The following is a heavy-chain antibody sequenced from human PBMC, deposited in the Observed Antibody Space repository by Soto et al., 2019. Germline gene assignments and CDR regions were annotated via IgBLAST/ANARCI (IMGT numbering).Heavy chain of an antibody. Sequence: AGGSLRLSCTASGFTFGDYAMYWVRQAPGKGLECIGFIRSKAYGGTTEYAASVEGRFIISRDNSKSLAYLQMNSLKTEDTAVYFCSRGPRRGDYYVPFDYWGQGTLVTVSS. J-gene: IGHJ4*02. V-gene: IGHV3-49*04. CDR1: GFTFGDYA. CDR2: IRSKAYGGTT. CDR3: SRGPRRGDYYVPFDY. D-gene: IGHD3-10*02.